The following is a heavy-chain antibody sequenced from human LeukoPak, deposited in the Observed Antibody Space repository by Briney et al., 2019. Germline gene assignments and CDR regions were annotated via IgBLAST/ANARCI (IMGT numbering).Heavy chain of an antibody. CDR3: ARDYYDSSGYYEGDY. D-gene: IGHD3-22*01. Sequence: GGSLRLSCAASGFTFSSYWMSWVRQAPGKGLEWVANIKQDGSEKYYVDSVKGRFTISRDNAKNSLYLQMNSLRAEDTAVYYCARDYYDSSGYYEGDYWGQGTLVTASS. V-gene: IGHV3-7*01. J-gene: IGHJ4*02. CDR1: GFTFSSYW. CDR2: IKQDGSEK.